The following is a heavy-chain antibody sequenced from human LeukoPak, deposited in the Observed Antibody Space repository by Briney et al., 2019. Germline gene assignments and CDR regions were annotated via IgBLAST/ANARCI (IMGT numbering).Heavy chain of an antibody. CDR2: INPNSGGT. Sequence: ASLKVSCRASGYSFTGYYMHWMRQAPGQGLEYMGWINPNSGGTSFAQKFQGRVTMTRDTSISTAYMELNRLSSDDTAVYYCARTFKVRGVIKINWFDPWGQGTLVTVSS. J-gene: IGHJ5*02. V-gene: IGHV1-2*02. CDR1: GYSFTGYY. D-gene: IGHD3-10*01. CDR3: ARTFKVRGVIKINWFDP.